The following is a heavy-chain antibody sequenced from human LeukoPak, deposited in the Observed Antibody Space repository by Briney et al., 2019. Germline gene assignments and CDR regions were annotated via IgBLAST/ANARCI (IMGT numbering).Heavy chain of an antibody. CDR1: GFTFSSYA. CDR2: ISSSGSGGST. CDR3: ARAYSSSWYDF. J-gene: IGHJ5*01. V-gene: IGHV3-23*01. D-gene: IGHD6-13*01. Sequence: GGSLRLSCAASGFTFSSYAMSWVRQAPGKGLEWVSGISSSGSGGSTYYADSVKGRFTIPRDNSKNTLYLQINSVRAEDTAVYYCARAYSSSWYDFWGQGTLVTVSS.